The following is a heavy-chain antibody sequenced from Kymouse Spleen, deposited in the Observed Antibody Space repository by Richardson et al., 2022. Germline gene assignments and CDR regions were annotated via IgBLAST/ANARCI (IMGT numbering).Heavy chain of an antibody. CDR2: IYYSGST. Sequence: QLQLQESGPGLVKPSETLSLTCTVSGGSISSSSYYWGWIRQPPGKGLEWIGSIYYSGSTYYNPSLKSRVTISVDTSKNQFSLKLSSVTAADTAVYYCARHDYSKSLFDYWGQGTLVTVSS. J-gene: IGHJ4*02. CDR1: GGSISSSSYY. CDR3: ARHDYSKSLFDY. V-gene: IGHV4-39*01. D-gene: IGHD4-11,IGHD4-11*01.